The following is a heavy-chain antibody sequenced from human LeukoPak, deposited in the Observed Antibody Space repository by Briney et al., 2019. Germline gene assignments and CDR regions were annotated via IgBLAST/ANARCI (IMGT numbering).Heavy chain of an antibody. V-gene: IGHV1-2*06. Sequence: VSVKVSCKASGYTFTGYYMHWVRQAPGQGLEWMGRINPNSGGTNYAQKFQGRVTMTRDTSISTAYMELSRLRSDDTAVYYCARELVKQLVWDYWGQGTLVTVSS. D-gene: IGHD6-13*01. CDR1: GYTFTGYY. J-gene: IGHJ4*02. CDR3: ARELVKQLVWDY. CDR2: INPNSGGT.